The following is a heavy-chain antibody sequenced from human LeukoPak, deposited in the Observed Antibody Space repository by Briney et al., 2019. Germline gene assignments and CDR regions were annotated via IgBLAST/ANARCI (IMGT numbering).Heavy chain of an antibody. J-gene: IGHJ3*02. Sequence: SETLSLTCTVSGGSISSYYWSWIRQPPGKGLEWIGYIYYSGSTNYNPSLKSRVTISVDTSKNQFSLKLSSVTAADTAVYYCARDRSNYYDSSGYQGAFDIWGQGTMVTVSS. CDR3: ARDRSNYYDSSGYQGAFDI. V-gene: IGHV4-59*01. CDR1: GGSISSYY. D-gene: IGHD3-22*01. CDR2: IYYSGST.